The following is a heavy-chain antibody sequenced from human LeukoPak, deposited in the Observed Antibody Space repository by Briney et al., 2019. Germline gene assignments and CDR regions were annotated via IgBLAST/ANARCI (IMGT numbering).Heavy chain of an antibody. D-gene: IGHD3-10*01. J-gene: IGHJ4*02. CDR2: FDPEDGEP. V-gene: IGHV1-24*01. CDR3: ATARPIKNTSMVRGVRPADS. Sequence: ASVKVSCKLSGYSITQLSMHWVRQAPGRGLEWMGGFDPEDGEPFYAQSFRGRLTMTEDTSADTGYMELSSLRSEDTAIYYCATARPIKNTSMVRGVRPADSWGQGSLVIVSS. CDR1: GYSITQLS.